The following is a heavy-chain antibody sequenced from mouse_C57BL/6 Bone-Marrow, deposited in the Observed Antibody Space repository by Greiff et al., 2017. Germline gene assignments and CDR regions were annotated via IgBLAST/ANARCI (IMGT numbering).Heavy chain of an antibody. V-gene: IGHV14-2*01. CDR3: ARKAEASGWFAY. J-gene: IGHJ3*01. CDR2: IDPEAGET. Sequence: VQLQQSGAELVKPGASVKLSCTASGFNIKDYYMHWVKQRTEQGLEWIGRIDPEAGETKYAPKFPGKATITADKSSNTAYLQLSSLTSEDTAVYYCARKAEASGWFAYWGQGTLVTVSA. CDR1: GFNIKDYY. D-gene: IGHD3-1*01.